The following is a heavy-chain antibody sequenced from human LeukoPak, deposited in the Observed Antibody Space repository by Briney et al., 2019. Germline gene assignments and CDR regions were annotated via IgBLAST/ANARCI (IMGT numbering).Heavy chain of an antibody. CDR1: GCTFSSYA. V-gene: IGHV1-69*01. D-gene: IGHD3-3*01. Sequence: GSSVKVSCKASGCTFSSYAISWVRQAPGQGLEWMGGIIPIFGTANYAQKFQGRVTITADESTSTAYMELSSLRSEDTAVYYCARVGEHITIFGVVRFAFDIWGQGTMVTVSS. J-gene: IGHJ3*02. CDR2: IIPIFGTA. CDR3: ARVGEHITIFGVVRFAFDI.